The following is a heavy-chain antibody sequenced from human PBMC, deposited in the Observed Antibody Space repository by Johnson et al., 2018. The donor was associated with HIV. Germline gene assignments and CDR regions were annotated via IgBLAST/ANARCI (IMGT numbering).Heavy chain of an antibody. CDR2: TSYDGSDK. CDR1: GFAFSNFG. D-gene: IGHD3-22*01. Sequence: QVQLVESGGGVVQPGRSLRLSCAASGFAFSNFGMHWVRQAPGKGLEWVAVTSYDGSDKYYADSVKGRFTISRDNSKNTLYLQMNSLRAEDTAVYYCAKDGDYYDSSGRAFDIWGQGTMVTVSS. V-gene: IGHV3-30*18. CDR3: AKDGDYYDSSGRAFDI. J-gene: IGHJ3*02.